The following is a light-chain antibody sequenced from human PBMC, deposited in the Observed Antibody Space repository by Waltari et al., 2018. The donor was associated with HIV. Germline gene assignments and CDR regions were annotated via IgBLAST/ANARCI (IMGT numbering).Light chain of an antibody. CDR2: SNN. Sequence: QSVLTQSPSASGTPGQRVTIPCSGSSSNIGSNTVNWYQHLPGTAPKLLIYSNNQRPSGVPDRFSGSKSGTSASLAISGLQSEDEADYYCAAWDDSLNGSYVFGTGTKVTVL. CDR3: AAWDDSLNGSYV. J-gene: IGLJ1*01. CDR1: SSNIGSNT. V-gene: IGLV1-44*01.